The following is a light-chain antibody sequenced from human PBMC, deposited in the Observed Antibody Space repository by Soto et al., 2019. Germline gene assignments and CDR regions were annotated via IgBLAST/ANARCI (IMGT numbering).Light chain of an antibody. CDR2: HVS. J-gene: IGLJ1*01. V-gene: IGLV2-14*03. CDR1: SSDFGGYNY. CDR3: TSFTSDNLYV. Sequence: QSVLTQPASVSGSPGQSITISCTGTSSDFGGYNYVSWYQQYPGKVPKLLIYHVSNRPSGVSNRFSGSKSGNTASLTISVLQAEDEADYFCTSFTSDNLYVFGTGTKVTVL.